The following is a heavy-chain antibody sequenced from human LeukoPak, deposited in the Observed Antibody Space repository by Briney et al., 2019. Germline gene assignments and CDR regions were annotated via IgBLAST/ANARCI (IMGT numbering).Heavy chain of an antibody. CDR1: GFPFSSYS. Sequence: GGSLRLSCAASGFPFSSYSMNWVRQAPGKGLEWVSSISSSSSYIYYADSVKGRFTISRDNAKNSLYLQMNSLRAEDTAVYYCARDILVYCSSTSCLRPTRYYYYGMDVWGKGTTVTASS. CDR3: ARDILVYCSSTSCLRPTRYYYYGMDV. V-gene: IGHV3-21*01. CDR2: ISSSSSYI. J-gene: IGHJ6*04. D-gene: IGHD2-2*01.